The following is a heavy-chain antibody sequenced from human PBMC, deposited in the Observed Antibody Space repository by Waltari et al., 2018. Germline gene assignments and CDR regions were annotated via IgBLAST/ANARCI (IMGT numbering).Heavy chain of an antibody. V-gene: IGHV1-46*01. Sequence: QVQLVQSGAEVKKPGASVKVSCKASGYTFTSYYMHWVRQAPGQGLEWMGIINPIGGSTSYAQKFQGRVTMTRDTSTSTVYMELSSLRSEDTAVYYCARGGNHGDYYYYMDVWGKGTTVTVSS. CDR1: GYTFTSYY. D-gene: IGHD2-15*01. CDR3: ARGGNHGDYYYYMDV. J-gene: IGHJ6*03. CDR2: INPIGGST.